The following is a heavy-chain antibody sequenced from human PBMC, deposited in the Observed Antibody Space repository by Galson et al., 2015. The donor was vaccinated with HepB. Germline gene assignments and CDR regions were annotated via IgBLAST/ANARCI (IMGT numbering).Heavy chain of an antibody. CDR2: IWYDGSNK. J-gene: IGHJ6*02. D-gene: IGHD3-16*01. CDR1: GFTFSSYG. CDR3: ARLGYYYGMDV. V-gene: IGHV3-33*08. Sequence: SLRLSCAASGFTFSSYGMHWVRQAPGKGLEWVAVIWYDGSNKYYADSVKGRFTISRDNSKNTLYLQMNSLRAEDTAVYYCARLGYYYGMDVWGQGTTVTVSS.